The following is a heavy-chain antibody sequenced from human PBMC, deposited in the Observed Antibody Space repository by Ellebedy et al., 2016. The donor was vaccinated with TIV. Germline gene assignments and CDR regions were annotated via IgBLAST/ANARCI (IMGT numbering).Heavy chain of an antibody. V-gene: IGHV4-4*07. CDR1: GGSISSYY. CDR2: IYTSGST. Sequence: MPSETLSLTCTVSGGSISSYYWSWIRQPPGKGLEWIRRIYTSGSTNYNPSLKSRVTMSVDTSKNQFSLKLSSVTAADTAVYYCARDLYYDYVWGSYRYSDAFDIWGQGTMVTVSS. D-gene: IGHD3-16*02. J-gene: IGHJ3*02. CDR3: ARDLYYDYVWGSYRYSDAFDI.